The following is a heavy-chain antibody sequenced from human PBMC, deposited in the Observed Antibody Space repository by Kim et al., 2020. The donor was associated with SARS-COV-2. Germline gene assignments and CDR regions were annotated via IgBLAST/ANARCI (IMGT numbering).Heavy chain of an antibody. CDR1: GFTFSSYD. CDR3: ARAGLRNDAFDI. CDR2: IGTAGDT. J-gene: IGHJ3*02. D-gene: IGHD3-16*01. V-gene: IGHV3-13*01. Sequence: GGSLRLSCAASGFTFSSYDMHWVRQATGKGLEWVSAIGTAGDTYYPGSVKGRFTISRENAKNSLYLQMNSLRAGDTAVYYCARAGLRNDAFDIWGQGTMVTVSS.